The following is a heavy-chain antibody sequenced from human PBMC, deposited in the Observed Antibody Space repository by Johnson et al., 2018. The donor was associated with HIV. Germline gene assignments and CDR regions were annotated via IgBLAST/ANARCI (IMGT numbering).Heavy chain of an antibody. CDR2: INWNGGNT. CDR1: GFTFDDYG. CDR3: AKEPAVGYSGSFSGGFDI. Sequence: VQLVESGGGVVRPGGSLRLSCAPSGFTFDDYGMSWVRQAPGKGLEWVSGINWNGGNTSYADSVKGRFTISRDNSKNTLHLQMNSLRAEDTAVYYCAKEPAVGYSGSFSGGFDIWGQGTMVTVSS. J-gene: IGHJ3*02. D-gene: IGHD1-26*01. V-gene: IGHV3-20*04.